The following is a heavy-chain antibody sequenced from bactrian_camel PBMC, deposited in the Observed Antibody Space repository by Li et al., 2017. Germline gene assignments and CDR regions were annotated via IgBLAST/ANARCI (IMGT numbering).Heavy chain of an antibody. J-gene: IGHJ6*01. Sequence: HVQLVESGGGSVQAGGSLTLSCTTSGYTHSTYCMGWFRQAPGKEREGVASISGPSGTSYADSVKGRFTISRDNAKAMLYLQMINPKLEGTALYYCATAVWSSAFYVFGYWGQGTQVTVS. V-gene: IGHV3S26*01. CDR1: GYTHSTYC. D-gene: IGHD1*01. CDR2: SISGPSGT. CDR3: ATAVWSSAFYVFGY.